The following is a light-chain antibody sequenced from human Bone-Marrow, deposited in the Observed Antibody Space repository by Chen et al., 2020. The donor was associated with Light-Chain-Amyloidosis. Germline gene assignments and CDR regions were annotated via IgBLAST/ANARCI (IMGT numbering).Light chain of an antibody. V-gene: IGLV2-14*03. CDR1: SSDVGGHNY. CDR2: DVS. CDR3: CSYTNSNTQV. Sequence: QSALTQPASVSGSPGQSITISCTGSSSDVGGHNYVSWYQQHPGKAPKVIISDVSNRPSGVSNRFSGSKSGNMASLTISGLQTEDEADYYCCSYTNSNTQVFGTGTKVTGL. J-gene: IGLJ1*01.